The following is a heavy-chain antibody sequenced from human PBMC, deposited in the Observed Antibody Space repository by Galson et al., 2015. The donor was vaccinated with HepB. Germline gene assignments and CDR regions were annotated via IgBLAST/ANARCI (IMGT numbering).Heavy chain of an antibody. CDR3: ARVVRYCSGGSCYPNWFDP. Sequence: TLSLTCTVSGGSISSGGYYWSWIRQHPGKGLEWIGYNYYSGSTYYNPSLKSRVTISLDTSKNQFSLKLSSVTAADTAVYYCARVVRYCSGGSCYPNWFDPWGQGSLVSVSS. J-gene: IGHJ5*02. D-gene: IGHD2-15*01. CDR2: NYYSGST. CDR1: GGSISSGGYY. V-gene: IGHV4-31*03.